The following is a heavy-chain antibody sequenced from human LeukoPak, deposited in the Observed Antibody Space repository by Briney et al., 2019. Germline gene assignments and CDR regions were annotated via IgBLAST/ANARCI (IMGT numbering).Heavy chain of an antibody. CDR1: GGSISSGGYY. D-gene: IGHD6-19*01. CDR2: IYYSGST. CDR3: ARSRVAGKGVKYFDY. V-gene: IGHV4-31*03. Sequence: SETLSLTCTVSGGSISSGGYYWSWIRQHPGMGLEWIGYIYYSGSTYYNPSLKSRVTISVDTSKNQFSLKLSSVTAADTAVYYCARSRVAGKGVKYFDYWGQGTLVTVSS. J-gene: IGHJ4*02.